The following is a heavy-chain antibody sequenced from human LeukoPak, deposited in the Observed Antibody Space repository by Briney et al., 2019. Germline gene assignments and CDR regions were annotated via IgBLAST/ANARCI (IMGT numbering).Heavy chain of an antibody. Sequence: GDSLRLSCTASGFIFSDYAMRWVRQAPGEGLEWVSSISDNGGGTYYADSVKGRFTISRDNSKNTLFLQMNSLRAEDSAVYYCAADRERDPSCYYLVGGQGTLITVSS. J-gene: IGHJ1*01. CDR3: AADRERDPSCYYLV. D-gene: IGHD3-22*01. V-gene: IGHV3-23*01. CDR2: ISDNGGGT. CDR1: GFIFSDYA.